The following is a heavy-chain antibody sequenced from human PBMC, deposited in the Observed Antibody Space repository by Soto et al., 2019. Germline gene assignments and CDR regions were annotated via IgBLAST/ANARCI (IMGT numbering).Heavy chain of an antibody. CDR3: ARVRRSSGYYYGY. Sequence: ASVKVSCKASGYTFTSYYMHWARQAPGQGLECMGIINHSGGSTNYAQKFQGRVTMTRDTSTSTVNMQLSSLRSEDTAVYYCARVRRSSGYYYGYWGQGTPVTVSS. CDR1: GYTFTSYY. CDR2: INHSGGST. V-gene: IGHV1-46*01. D-gene: IGHD3-22*01. J-gene: IGHJ4*02.